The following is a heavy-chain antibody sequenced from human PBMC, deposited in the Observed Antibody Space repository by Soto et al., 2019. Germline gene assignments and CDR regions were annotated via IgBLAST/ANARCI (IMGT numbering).Heavy chain of an antibody. J-gene: IGHJ4*02. CDR1: GFTFSSYP. Sequence: GSLRLSCAASGFTFSSYPMSWVRLAPGKGLEWVSAISGSGGSTYYADSVKGRFTISRENSKNTLYLQMNSLRAEDTAVYYCAKDLLWLLDPFDYWGQGTLVTVSS. CDR2: ISGSGGST. V-gene: IGHV3-23*01. CDR3: AKDLLWLLDPFDY. D-gene: IGHD5-18*01.